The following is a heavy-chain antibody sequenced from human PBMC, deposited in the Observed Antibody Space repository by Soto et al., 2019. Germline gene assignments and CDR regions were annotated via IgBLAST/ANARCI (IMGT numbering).Heavy chain of an antibody. V-gene: IGHV3-7*01. CDR2: IKEDGSEE. CDR3: ATAISSPFSNFDY. J-gene: IGHJ4*02. D-gene: IGHD2-2*01. CDR1: GFTFSTYW. Sequence: EVQLVQSGGDLVQPGGSLRLSCVASGFTFSTYWMTWVRQAPGMVLEWVAGIKEDGSEEVYVDSVKGRFSISRDNAKTSLYLQLNSLRAEDTAVYYCATAISSPFSNFDYWGQGSLVTVSS.